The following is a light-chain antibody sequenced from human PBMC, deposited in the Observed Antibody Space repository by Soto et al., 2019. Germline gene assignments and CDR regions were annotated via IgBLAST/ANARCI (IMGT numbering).Light chain of an antibody. CDR3: QTWDTVGV. CDR1: SGYSTHA. V-gene: IGLV4-69*01. CDR2: LNSDGTH. J-gene: IGLJ2*01. Sequence: QSVLTQSPSASASLGASVKLTCTLSSGYSTHAIAWHQQQPEKGPRFLMKLNSDGTHDKGDGIPDRFSGSTSGAERYLNISSLQSDDEADYYCQTWDTVGVFGGGTKVTVL.